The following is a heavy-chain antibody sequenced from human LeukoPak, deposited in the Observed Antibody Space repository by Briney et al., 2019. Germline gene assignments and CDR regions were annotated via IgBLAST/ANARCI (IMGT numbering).Heavy chain of an antibody. D-gene: IGHD3-10*01. J-gene: IGHJ4*02. CDR3: AKDGAGSGTPYYFDY. V-gene: IGHV3-23*01. Sequence: PGGSLRLSCAASGFTFSRDSMNWVRQAPGKGLEWVSAISGSGGSTYYADSVKGRFAISRDNSKNTLYLQMNSLRAEDTAVYYCAKDGAGSGTPYYFDYWGQGTLVTVPS. CDR1: GFTFSRDS. CDR2: ISGSGGST.